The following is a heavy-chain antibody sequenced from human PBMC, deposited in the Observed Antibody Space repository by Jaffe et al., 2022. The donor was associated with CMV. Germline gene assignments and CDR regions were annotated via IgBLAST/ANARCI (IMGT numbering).Heavy chain of an antibody. D-gene: IGHD4-4*01. Sequence: EVQLVESGGGLIQPGGSLRLSCAASGFTVSSNYMSWVRQAPGKGLEWVSVIYSGGSTYYADSVKGRFTISRDNSKNTLYLQMNSLRAEDTAVYYCARVTVTTPGGNWFDPWGQGTLVTVSS. J-gene: IGHJ5*02. CDR3: ARVTVTTPGGNWFDP. CDR1: GFTVSSNY. CDR2: IYSGGST. V-gene: IGHV3-53*01.